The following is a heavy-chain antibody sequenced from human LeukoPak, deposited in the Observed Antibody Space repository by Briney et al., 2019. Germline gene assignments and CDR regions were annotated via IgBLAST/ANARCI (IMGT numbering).Heavy chain of an antibody. D-gene: IGHD3-22*01. V-gene: IGHV3-7*01. CDR3: AREEEEYDSSGYFAY. J-gene: IGHJ4*02. CDR2: INQDGSEK. CDR1: GFTFRSHW. Sequence: PGGSLRLSCAVSGFTFRSHWMSWVRQAPGKGLEWVANINQDGSEKYYVDSVKGRLTISRDNAKNSLYLQINSLRAEDTAVYYCAREEEEYDSSGYFAYWGQGTLVTVSS.